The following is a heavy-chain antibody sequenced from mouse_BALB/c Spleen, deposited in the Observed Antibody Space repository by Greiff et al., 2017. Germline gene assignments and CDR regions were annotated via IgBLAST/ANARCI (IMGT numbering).Heavy chain of an antibody. V-gene: IGHV5-6-4*01. CDR2: ISSGGSYT. CDR3: TREEGGNYDYFDY. J-gene: IGHJ2*01. D-gene: IGHD2-1*01. CDR1: GFTFSSYT. Sequence: EVKLMESGGGLVKPGGSLKLSCAASGFTFSSYTMSWVRQTPEKRLEWVATISSGGSYTYYPDSVKGRSTISRDNAKNTLYLQMSSLKSEDTAMYYCTREEGGNYDYFDYWGQGTTLTVSS.